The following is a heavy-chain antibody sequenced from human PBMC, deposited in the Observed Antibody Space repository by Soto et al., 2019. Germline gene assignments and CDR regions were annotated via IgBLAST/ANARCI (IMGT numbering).Heavy chain of an antibody. D-gene: IGHD7-27*01. V-gene: IGHV3-11*01. CDR1: GFIFSDDY. J-gene: IGHJ4*02. CDR2: ISSSGSTI. CDR3: VRDLLGSGGHFDY. Sequence: GGSLRLSCAASGFIFSDDYMSWIRQAPGKGLEWVSYISSSGSTIYYADSVKGRFTISRDNAKNSLYLQMNSLRAEDTAVYYCVRDLLGSGGHFDYWGQGTLVTVSS.